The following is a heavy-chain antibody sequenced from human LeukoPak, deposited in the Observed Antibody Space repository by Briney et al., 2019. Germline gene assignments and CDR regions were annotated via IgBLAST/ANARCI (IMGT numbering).Heavy chain of an antibody. CDR2: INWNGGST. Sequence: PGGSLRLSCAVSGFTFEDHGMSWVRQAPGEGLKWVSGINWNGGSTGYADSVKGRFTISRDNAKNSLCLQMNSLRAEDTALYYCARRSGGTTTGDFDYWGQGTLVTVSS. D-gene: IGHD1-26*01. CDR1: GFTFEDHG. J-gene: IGHJ4*02. CDR3: ARRSGGTTTGDFDY. V-gene: IGHV3-20*04.